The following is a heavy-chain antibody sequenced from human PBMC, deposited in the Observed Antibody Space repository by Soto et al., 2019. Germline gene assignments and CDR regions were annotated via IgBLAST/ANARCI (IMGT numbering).Heavy chain of an antibody. Sequence: SETLSLTCTVSGDYISNDNYYWNWIRQPPGKGLEWIGYIYYSGSTNYNPSLKSRVTISVDTSKNQFSLKLSSVTAADTAVYYCARRWGTYFDYWGQGTLVTVSS. V-gene: IGHV4-61*01. CDR2: IYYSGST. D-gene: IGHD7-27*01. CDR1: GDYISNDNYY. CDR3: ARRWGTYFDY. J-gene: IGHJ4*02.